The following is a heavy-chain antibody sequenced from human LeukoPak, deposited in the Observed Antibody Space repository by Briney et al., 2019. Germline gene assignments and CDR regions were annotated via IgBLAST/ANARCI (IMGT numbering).Heavy chain of an antibody. CDR2: INHSGST. Sequence: PSETPSLTCAVYGGSFSGYYWSWIRQPPGKGPEWIGEINHSGSTNYNPSLKSRVTISVDTSKNQFSLKLSSVTAADTAVYYCAGGTHYYGSGSYYSEGYWGQGTLVTVSS. J-gene: IGHJ4*02. CDR1: GGSFSGYY. CDR3: AGGTHYYGSGSYYSEGY. D-gene: IGHD3-10*01. V-gene: IGHV4-34*01.